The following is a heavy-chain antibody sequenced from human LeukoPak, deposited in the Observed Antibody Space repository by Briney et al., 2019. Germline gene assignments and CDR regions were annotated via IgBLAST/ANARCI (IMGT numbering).Heavy chain of an antibody. CDR2: ISAYNGYT. CDR1: GYTFTNYG. CDR3: ARVGGNYEGLIDY. V-gene: IGHV1-18*01. Sequence: GASVKVSCKASGYTFTNYGITWVRQAPGQGLEWMGWISAYNGYTKYAPSLQGRVTMTTDTSTSTAYMQLRSLRSDDTAMYYCARVGGNYEGLIDYWGQGTLVTVSS. J-gene: IGHJ4*02. D-gene: IGHD1-26*01.